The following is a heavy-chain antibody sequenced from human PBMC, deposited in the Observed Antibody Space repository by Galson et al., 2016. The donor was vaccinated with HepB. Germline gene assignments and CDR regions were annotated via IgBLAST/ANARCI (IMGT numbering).Heavy chain of an antibody. CDR2: INTSSGRT. Sequence: SVKVSCKASGYTFSTHHVHWVRQAPGQGLEWMGVINTSSGRTNYARKFQGRVSMTRDTSTNTVYMALTSLRVDDTAMYYCARDSSDWSLPCGLYGMDGWGQGTTVSVSS. CDR1: GYTFSTHH. CDR3: ARDSSDWSLPCGLYGMDG. V-gene: IGHV1-46*01. J-gene: IGHJ6*02. D-gene: IGHD6-19*01.